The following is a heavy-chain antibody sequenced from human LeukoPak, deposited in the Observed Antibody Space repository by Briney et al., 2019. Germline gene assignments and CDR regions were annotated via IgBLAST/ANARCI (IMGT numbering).Heavy chain of an antibody. D-gene: IGHD3-22*01. V-gene: IGHV1-18*01. CDR3: ARDHDSVWDGHRPYFDY. J-gene: IGHJ4*02. Sequence: ASVKVSCKASGYTSSSYGISWVRQAPGQGLEWMGWINIYKGNTKYAQKFQGRVTMTTDTSTSTDDMEVTRLKSDDTAVYYCARDHDSVWDGHRPYFDYWGQGTLVTVSS. CDR2: INIYKGNT. CDR1: GYTSSSYG.